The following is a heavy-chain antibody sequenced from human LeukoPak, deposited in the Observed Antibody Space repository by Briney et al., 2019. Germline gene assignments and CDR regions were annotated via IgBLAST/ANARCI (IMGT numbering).Heavy chain of an antibody. V-gene: IGHV3-49*04. Sequence: GGSLRLSCTASGFTFGDYAMSWVRQAPGKGLEWVGFIRSKAYGGTTEYAASVKGGFTISRDDSKSIAYLQMNSLKTEDTAVYYCTREFITIFGVVIIQGDYWGQGTLVTVSS. CDR3: TREFITIFGVVIIQGDY. J-gene: IGHJ4*02. D-gene: IGHD3-3*01. CDR1: GFTFGDYA. CDR2: IRSKAYGGTT.